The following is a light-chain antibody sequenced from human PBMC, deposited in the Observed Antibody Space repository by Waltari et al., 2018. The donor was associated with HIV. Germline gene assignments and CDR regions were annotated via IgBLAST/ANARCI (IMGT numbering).Light chain of an antibody. CDR2: DGS. Sequence: EVVLTQSPLILPVSPGARVTLSWRASESVGQNIACYQQRPGQPPRVVIYDGSTRATGLPLRFSGRGSGTDFSLTITNLKSEDIALYFCQQYRDWPQYTFGQGTKLDIK. CDR3: QQYRDWPQYT. CDR1: ESVGQN. J-gene: IGKJ2*01. V-gene: IGKV3-15*01.